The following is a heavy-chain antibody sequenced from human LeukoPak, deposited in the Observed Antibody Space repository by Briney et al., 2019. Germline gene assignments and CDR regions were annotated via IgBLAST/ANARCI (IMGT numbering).Heavy chain of an antibody. CDR2: IYYSGST. Sequence: SETLSLTCTISGGSLSSSSYYWGWIRQPPGEGLEWIGNIYYSGSTYCNPSLKSRVIISADTSKNQFSLRLSSVTAADTAVYYCARGFSYSSSPGFDYWGQGTLVTVSS. CDR1: GGSLSSSSYY. V-gene: IGHV4-39*07. CDR3: ARGFSYSSSPGFDY. D-gene: IGHD6-6*01. J-gene: IGHJ4*02.